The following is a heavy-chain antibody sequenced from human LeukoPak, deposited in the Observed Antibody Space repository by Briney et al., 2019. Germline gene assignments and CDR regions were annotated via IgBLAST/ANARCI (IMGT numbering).Heavy chain of an antibody. CDR2: ISYDGSSK. CDR1: GFTFSTYA. J-gene: IGHJ3*02. D-gene: IGHD5-18*01. V-gene: IGHV3-30*04. CDR3: ARARSSYGYGDAFDI. Sequence: GRSLRLSCAASGFTFSTYAMHWVRQAPGKGLEWVAVISYDGSSKYYADSVKGRFTVSRDNSKNTLYLQMNSLRAEDTAVYYCARARSSYGYGDAFDIWGQGTMVTVSS.